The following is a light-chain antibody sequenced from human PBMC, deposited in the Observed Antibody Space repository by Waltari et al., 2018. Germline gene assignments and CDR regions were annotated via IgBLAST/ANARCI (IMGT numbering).Light chain of an antibody. CDR3: QQLNNYPVT. J-gene: IGKJ5*01. V-gene: IGKV1-9*01. Sequence: DIQLTQSPSFLSASVGDTVTITCRASQGISTSLAWYQQKPGKAPKLLIYFASSLQGGVPPSLSGSGSGTEFTLTIRSLQPEDFATYYCQQLNNYPVTFGQGTRLDIK. CDR2: FAS. CDR1: QGISTS.